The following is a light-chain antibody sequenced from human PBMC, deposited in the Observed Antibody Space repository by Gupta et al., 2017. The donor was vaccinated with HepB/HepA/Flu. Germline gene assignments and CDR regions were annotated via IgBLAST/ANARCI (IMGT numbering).Light chain of an antibody. J-gene: IGLJ2*01. CDR2: DVF. Sequence: SALPQPPSVSGSPGQSVTISCTGTSSDVGAYDRVSWYQQPPGTVPKLMIYDVFNRPSGVAARFSGFKSGNTASLMISGLQAEDEAEYYCASFTTSSTWIFGGGTTLTVL. V-gene: IGLV2-18*02. CDR3: ASFTTSSTWI. CDR1: SSDVGAYDR.